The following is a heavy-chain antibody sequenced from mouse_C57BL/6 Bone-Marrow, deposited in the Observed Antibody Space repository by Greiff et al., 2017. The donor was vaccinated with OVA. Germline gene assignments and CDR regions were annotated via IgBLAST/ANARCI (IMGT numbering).Heavy chain of an antibody. D-gene: IGHD1-1*01. CDR2: IYPRDGST. CDR3: ARSDYYGSSYVTY. Sequence: LVESDAELVKPGASVKISCKVSGYTFTDHTIHWMKQRPEQGLEWIGYIYPRDGSTKYNEKFKGKATLTADKSSSTAYMQLNSLTSEDSAVYYCARSDYYGSSYVTYWGQGTLVTVSA. V-gene: IGHV1-78*01. J-gene: IGHJ3*01. CDR1: GYTFTDHT.